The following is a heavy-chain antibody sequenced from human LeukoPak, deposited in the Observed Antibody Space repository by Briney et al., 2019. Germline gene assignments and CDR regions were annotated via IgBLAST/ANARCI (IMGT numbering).Heavy chain of an antibody. J-gene: IGHJ4*02. D-gene: IGHD1-14*01. Sequence: ASVKVSCKASGYTFTSYYMHWVRQAPGQGLEWMGIINPSGGTTSYAQKFQGRVTMTRDTSTSTVYMELSSLRSEDTAVYYCARGTQNHLTTYYFDYWGQGTLVTVPS. CDR1: GYTFTSYY. CDR3: ARGTQNHLTTYYFDY. V-gene: IGHV1-46*01. CDR2: INPSGGTT.